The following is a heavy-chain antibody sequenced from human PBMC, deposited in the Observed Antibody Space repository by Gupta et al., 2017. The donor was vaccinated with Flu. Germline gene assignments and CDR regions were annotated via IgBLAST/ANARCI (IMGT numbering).Heavy chain of an antibody. CDR2: FLPSDALA. CDR1: GYRFDTYR. D-gene: IGHD3-22*01. J-gene: IGHJ4*02. V-gene: IGHV5-51*03. Sequence: EVKLVQSGAEVKKPGESLKLSCRASGYRFDTYRIGGVRQRPGQGLEWVGSFLPSDALATYSPSFQGHVTISADKSISTAYLQWSSLKASDSAIYYCVRRNNYDTSAQWWGQGTLVTVSS. CDR3: VRRNNYDTSAQW.